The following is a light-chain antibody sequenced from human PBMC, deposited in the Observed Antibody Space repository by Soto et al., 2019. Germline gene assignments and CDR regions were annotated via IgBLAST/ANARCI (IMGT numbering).Light chain of an antibody. CDR3: QQYGSSPPT. Sequence: EIVLTQSPGTLALSPGERATLSCRASQSVSTNNLAWYQRKPGQAPRLLIYGASSRATDIPARLSGSGSGTDFTLTITRLEPEDFAVYYCQQYGSSPPTFGQGTKVEIK. CDR2: GAS. V-gene: IGKV3-20*01. J-gene: IGKJ1*01. CDR1: QSVSTNN.